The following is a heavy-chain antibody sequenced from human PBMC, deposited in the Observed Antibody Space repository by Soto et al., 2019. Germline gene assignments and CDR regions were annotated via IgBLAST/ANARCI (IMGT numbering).Heavy chain of an antibody. CDR2: ISGSGGST. J-gene: IGHJ4*02. CDR1: GFTFSSYA. V-gene: IGHV3-23*01. CDR3: ASKGPRYCSGGSCYSS. Sequence: EVQLLESGGGLVQPGGSLRLSCAASGFTFSSYAMSWVRQAPGTGLEWVSAISGSGGSTYYADSVKGRFTISRDNSKNTLYLQMNSLRAEDTAVYYCASKGPRYCSGGSCYSSWGQGTLVTVSS. D-gene: IGHD2-15*01.